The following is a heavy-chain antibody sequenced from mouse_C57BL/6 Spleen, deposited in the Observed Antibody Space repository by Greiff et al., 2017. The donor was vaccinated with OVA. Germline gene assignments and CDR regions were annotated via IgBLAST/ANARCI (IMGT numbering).Heavy chain of an antibody. CDR3: ARSDMRWGDY. Sequence: EVQLQQSGAELVEPGASVKLSCTASGFNIQDYYMHWVKQRTEQGLEWIGRIDTEDGETKYAPKFQGKATIKADTSSNKAYLQLSILTSEDTAVYYCARSDMRWGDYWGQGTTLTVSS. V-gene: IGHV14-2*01. CDR1: GFNIQDYY. J-gene: IGHJ2*01. CDR2: IDTEDGET. D-gene: IGHD1-1*02.